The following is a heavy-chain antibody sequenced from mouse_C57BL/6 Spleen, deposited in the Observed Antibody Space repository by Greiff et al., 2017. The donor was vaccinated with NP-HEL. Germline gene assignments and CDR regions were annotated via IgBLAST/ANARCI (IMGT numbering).Heavy chain of an antibody. CDR1: GYTFTSYW. CDR3: ARSYYSNYGYAMDC. J-gene: IGHJ4*01. V-gene: IGHV1-50*01. CDR2: IDPSDSYT. D-gene: IGHD2-5*01. Sequence: VQLQQPGAELVKPGASVKLSCKASGYTFTSYWMQWVKQRPGQGLEWIGEIDPSDSYTNYNQKFKGKATLTVDTSSSTAYMQLSSLTSEDSAVYYCARSYYSNYGYAMDCWGQGTSVTVSS.